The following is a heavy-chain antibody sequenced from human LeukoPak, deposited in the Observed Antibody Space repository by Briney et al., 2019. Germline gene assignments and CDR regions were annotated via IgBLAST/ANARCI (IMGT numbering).Heavy chain of an antibody. D-gene: IGHD3-22*01. CDR3: ARDPHYYDSSGYDDY. CDR1: GGSISSYY. Sequence: PSETLSLTCTVSGGSISSYYWSWIRQPPGKGLEWIGYIYYSGSTNYNPSLKSRVTISVDTSKNQFSLKLSSVTAADTAVYYCARDPHYYDSSGYDDYWGQGTLVTVSS. J-gene: IGHJ4*02. CDR2: IYYSGST. V-gene: IGHV4-59*12.